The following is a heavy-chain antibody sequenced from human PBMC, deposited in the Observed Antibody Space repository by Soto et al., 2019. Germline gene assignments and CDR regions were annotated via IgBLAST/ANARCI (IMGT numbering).Heavy chain of an antibody. V-gene: IGHV1-18*01. CDR1: GYPFTSYG. D-gene: IGHD5-18*01. CDR3: ARCPLRRYSYDYSDY. J-gene: IGHJ4*02. Sequence: QVQLVQSGAEVKKPGASVKVSCNASGYPFTSYGITWVRQAPGQGLEWMGWISAYNGNTNYAQKFQGRVTMTTDTSTSTAYMELRSLRSDDTAVYYCARCPLRRYSYDYSDYWGQGTLVTVSS. CDR2: ISAYNGNT.